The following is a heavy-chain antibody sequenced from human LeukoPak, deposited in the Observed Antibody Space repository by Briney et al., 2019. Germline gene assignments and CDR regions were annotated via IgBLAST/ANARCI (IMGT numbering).Heavy chain of an antibody. CDR3: AREQALYPHDILTDYYNAKSSYWYFDL. V-gene: IGHV4-61*02. Sequence: SQTLSLTCTVSGGSISSGGYYWSWIRQPAGKGLEWIGRIYTSGSTNYNPSLKSRVTMSVDTSKNQFSLKLSSVTAADTAVYYCAREQALYPHDILTDYYNAKSSYWYFDLWGRGTLVTVSS. J-gene: IGHJ2*01. CDR2: IYTSGST. D-gene: IGHD3-9*01. CDR1: GGSISSGGYY.